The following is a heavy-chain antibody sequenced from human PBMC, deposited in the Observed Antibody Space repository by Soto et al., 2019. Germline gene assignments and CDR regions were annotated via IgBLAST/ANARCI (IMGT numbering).Heavy chain of an antibody. CDR2: IYYSGST. J-gene: IGHJ4*02. CDR1: GGSISNSSYY. D-gene: IGHD3-22*01. CDR3: ARPDSSGYYYDY. Sequence: QLQLQESGPGLVKPSETLSLTCTVSGGSISNSSYYWGWIRQPPGKGLEWIGSIYYSGSTYYNPSLKSRVTISVDTSKNQFSLKLSSVTAADTAVYYCARPDSSGYYYDYWGQGTLVTVSS. V-gene: IGHV4-39*01.